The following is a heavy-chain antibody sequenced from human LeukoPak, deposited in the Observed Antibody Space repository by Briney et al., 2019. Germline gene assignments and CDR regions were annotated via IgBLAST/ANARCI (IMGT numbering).Heavy chain of an antibody. D-gene: IGHD2-2*01. CDR3: ARAASEYQLPHNYYYMDV. J-gene: IGHJ6*03. CDR1: GGSISSGGYY. CDR2: IYYSGST. Sequence: SSETLSLTCTVSGGSISSGGYYWSWIRQRPGKGLEWIGYIYYSGSTYYNPSLKSRVTISVDTSKNQFSLKLSSVTAADTAVYYCARAASEYQLPHNYYYMDVWGKGTTVTVSS. V-gene: IGHV4-31*03.